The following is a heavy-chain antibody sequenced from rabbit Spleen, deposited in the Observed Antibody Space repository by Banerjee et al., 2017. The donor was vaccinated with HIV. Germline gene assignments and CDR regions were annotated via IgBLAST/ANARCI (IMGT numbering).Heavy chain of an antibody. V-gene: IGHV1S40*01. D-gene: IGHD1-1*01. Sequence: QSLEESGGDLVKPGASLTLTCTASGFDLSSYYYICWVRQAPGKGPEWIACINGGGGNYYANWTKGRFTISKTSSTTVDLKMTSLTVADTATYFCARDLPDIIGWNFGWWGPGTLVTVS. J-gene: IGHJ4*01. CDR1: GFDLSSYYY. CDR3: ARDLPDIIGWNFGW. CDR2: INGGGGN.